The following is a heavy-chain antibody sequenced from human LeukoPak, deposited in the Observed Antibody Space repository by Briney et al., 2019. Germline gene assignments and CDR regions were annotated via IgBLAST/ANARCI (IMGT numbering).Heavy chain of an antibody. CDR3: ARDSYGDANFDS. D-gene: IGHD4-17*01. J-gene: IGHJ4*02. CDR2: VYADGNT. CDR1: GVVVNTNY. V-gene: IGHV3-53*01. Sequence: PARTLRLSCAAPGVVVNTNYITCVRQDPGWGLQWLSFVYADGNTYYADSVMSRFTISRVISKNAVYLQMNSLRAEDTAVYYCARDSYGDANFDSWGQGTLVTGSS.